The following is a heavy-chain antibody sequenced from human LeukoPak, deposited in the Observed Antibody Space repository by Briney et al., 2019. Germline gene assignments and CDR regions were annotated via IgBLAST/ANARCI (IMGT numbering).Heavy chain of an antibody. CDR2: IYFTGSN. J-gene: IGHJ4*02. V-gene: IGHV4-59*08. D-gene: IGHD6-6*01. Sequence: VKPSETLSLTCTVSGGSISPYYWSWVRQPPGKGLEWIGYIYFTGSNNYNPSLKSRVTISVDTSKNQLSLRLSSVTASDTAVYYCARGAALGIAARRVLDYWGQGALVTVSS. CDR1: GGSISPYY. CDR3: ARGAALGIAARRVLDY.